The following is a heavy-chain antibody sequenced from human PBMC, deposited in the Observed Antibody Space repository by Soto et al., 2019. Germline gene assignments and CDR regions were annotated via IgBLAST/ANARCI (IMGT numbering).Heavy chain of an antibody. CDR3: ARPRYEHYYYYGMDV. J-gene: IGHJ6*02. CDR1: GGSISSYY. CDR2: IYYSGST. V-gene: IGHV4-59*08. D-gene: IGHD2-2*01. Sequence: TLSLTCTVSGGSISSYYWSWIRQPPGKGLEWIGYIYYSGSTNYNPSLKSRVTISVDTSKNQFSLKLSSVTAADTAVYYCARPRYEHYYYYGMDVWGQGTTVTVSS.